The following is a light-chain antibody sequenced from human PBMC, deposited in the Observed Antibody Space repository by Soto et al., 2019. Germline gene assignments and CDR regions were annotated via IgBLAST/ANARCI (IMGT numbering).Light chain of an antibody. V-gene: IGLV2-14*01. Sequence: QSALNQPASVSGSPGQSITISCTGTSSDVGGYNYVSWYQQHPGKAPKLMIYGVSYWPSEVSNRFSGSKSGNTASLTISGLQAEDEADYYSGSHTTSTPVVFGGGTKLTVL. CDR3: GSHTTSTPVV. J-gene: IGLJ2*01. CDR2: GVS. CDR1: SSDVGGYNY.